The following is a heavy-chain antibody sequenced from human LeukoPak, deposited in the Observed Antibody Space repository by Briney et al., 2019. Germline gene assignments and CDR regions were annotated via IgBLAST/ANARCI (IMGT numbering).Heavy chain of an antibody. J-gene: IGHJ4*02. CDR3: AKPARAVAGTVDY. CDR1: GYSISSGYY. CDR2: IYHSGST. Sequence: SETLSLTCAVSGYSISSGYYWGWIRQPPGKGLEWIGSIYHSGSTYYNPSLKSRVTISVDTSKNQFSLKLSSVTAADTAAYYCAKPARAVAGTVDYWGQGTLVTVSS. D-gene: IGHD6-19*01. V-gene: IGHV4-38-2*01.